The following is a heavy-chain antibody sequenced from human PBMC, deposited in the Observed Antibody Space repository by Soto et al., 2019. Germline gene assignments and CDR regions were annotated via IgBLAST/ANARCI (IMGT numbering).Heavy chain of an antibody. CDR1: GYTFTSYG. CDR2: INANNGNT. CDR3: ARDLNLGLGDY. V-gene: IGHV1-18*01. Sequence: QVQLVQSGAEVKKPGASVKVSCKASGYTFTSYGLSWVRQAPGQGLEWMGWINANNGNTKYAQKLQGRVTMTTDTSTTTAYMELRNLRSDDTAVYYCARDLNLGLGDYWGQGTLVTVSS. J-gene: IGHJ4*02. D-gene: IGHD7-27*01.